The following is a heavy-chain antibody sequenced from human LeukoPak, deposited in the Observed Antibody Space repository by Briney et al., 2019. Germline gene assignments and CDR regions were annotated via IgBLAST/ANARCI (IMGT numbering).Heavy chain of an antibody. Sequence: ASVKVSCKASGYTFTGYYMHWVRQAPGQGLEWMGWINPNSGGTNYAQKFQGRVTMTRDTSISTAYMELSRLRSDDTAVYYCARGVIAAAGIPARGVYYYYYMDVWGKGTTVTVSS. D-gene: IGHD6-13*01. J-gene: IGHJ6*03. CDR1: GYTFTGYY. CDR3: ARGVIAAAGIPARGVYYYYYMDV. CDR2: INPNSGGT. V-gene: IGHV1-2*02.